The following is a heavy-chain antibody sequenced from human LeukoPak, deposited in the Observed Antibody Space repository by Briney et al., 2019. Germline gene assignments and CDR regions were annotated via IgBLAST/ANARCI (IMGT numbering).Heavy chain of an antibody. CDR3: ARDLGFSGSYFPFDY. V-gene: IGHV1-8*02. CDR2: MNPNSGNT. J-gene: IGHJ4*02. CDR1: GYTFTSYS. Sequence: GSVKVSCKASGYTFTSYSMHWVRQAPGQGLEWMGWMNPNSGNTGYAQKFQGRVTMTRNTSISTAYMELSSLRSEDTAVYYCARDLGFSGSYFPFDYWGQGTLVTVSS. D-gene: IGHD1-26*01.